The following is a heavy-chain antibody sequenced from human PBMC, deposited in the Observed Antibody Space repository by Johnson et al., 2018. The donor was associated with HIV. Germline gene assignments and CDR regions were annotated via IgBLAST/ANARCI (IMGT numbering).Heavy chain of an antibody. J-gene: IGHJ3*02. Sequence: VQLVESGGGLVQPGGSLRLSCAASGFTFSSYAMSWVRQAPGKGLEWVSAISGSGGNTYYAASVKGRFTISRENSKNTLYLQMNSLRAEDTAVYYCARDLRYSGYEYAFDIWGQGTMVTVSS. CDR2: ISGSGGNT. CDR3: ARDLRYSGYEYAFDI. CDR1: GFTFSSYA. V-gene: IGHV3-23*04. D-gene: IGHD5-12*01.